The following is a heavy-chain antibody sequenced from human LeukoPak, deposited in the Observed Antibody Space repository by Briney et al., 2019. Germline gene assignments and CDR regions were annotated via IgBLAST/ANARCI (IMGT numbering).Heavy chain of an antibody. Sequence: PGGSLRLSCAASGFTFSSYNMNWVRQAPGKGLEWVSYISSSSETIHYADSVKGRFTISRDNAKNSLYLQMNSLRAEDTAVYYCARDDGYCSGGSCFNGMDVWGQGTTVTVSS. CDR2: ISSSSETI. D-gene: IGHD2-15*01. J-gene: IGHJ6*02. V-gene: IGHV3-48*01. CDR3: ARDDGYCSGGSCFNGMDV. CDR1: GFTFSSYN.